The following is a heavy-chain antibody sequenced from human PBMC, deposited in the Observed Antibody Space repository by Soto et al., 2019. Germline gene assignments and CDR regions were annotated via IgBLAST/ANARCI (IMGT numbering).Heavy chain of an antibody. CDR2: IGGRGNSA. D-gene: IGHD5-12*01. J-gene: IGHJ3*01. CDR3: VREGRGSFDF. CDR1: GFIFTNYA. Sequence: GSLLLTCAASGFIFTNYAMNWVRQAAGKGLEWVSVIGGRGNSAYYADSVQVRFTISRDNSKNTLSLQMSSLTADDTAIYYCVREGRGSFDFWGRGTMVTV. V-gene: IGHV3-23*01.